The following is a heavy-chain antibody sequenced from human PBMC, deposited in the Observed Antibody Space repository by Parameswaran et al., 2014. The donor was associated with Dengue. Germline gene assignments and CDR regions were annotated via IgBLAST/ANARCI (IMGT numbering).Heavy chain of an antibody. D-gene: IGHD2-2*01. CDR2: IYPGDSDT. CDR3: ARGYCTGTSCHNKFDY. V-gene: IGHV5-51*01. J-gene: IGHJ4*01. Sequence: VRQMPGKGLEWMGIIYPGDSDTRYSPSFQGRVTISADKSISTAYLQWSSLKASDTAMYYCARGYCTGTSCHNKFDYWGQGTLVTVSS.